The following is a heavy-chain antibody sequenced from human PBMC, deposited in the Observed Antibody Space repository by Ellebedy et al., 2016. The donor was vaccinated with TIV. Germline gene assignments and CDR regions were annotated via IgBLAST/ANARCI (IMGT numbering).Heavy chain of an antibody. CDR2: ISSSSSYI. J-gene: IGHJ3*02. Sequence: GESLKISCAASGFTFSSYSMNWVRQAPGKGLEWVSSISSSSSYIYYADSVKGRFTISRDNAKNSLYLQMNSLRAEDTAVYYCARELGVATSCVDIWGQGTMVTVSS. D-gene: IGHD5-12*01. V-gene: IGHV3-21*01. CDR1: GFTFSSYS. CDR3: ARELGVATSCVDI.